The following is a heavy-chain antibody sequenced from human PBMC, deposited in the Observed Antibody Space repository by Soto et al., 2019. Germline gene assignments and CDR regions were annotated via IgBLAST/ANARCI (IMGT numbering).Heavy chain of an antibody. CDR1: GGSISSSSYY. CDR3: ASYRVGHAFDI. Sequence: SETLSLTCTVSGGSISSSSYYWGWIRQPPGKGLEWIGYIYYSGSTYYNPSLKSRVTISVDTSKNQFSLKLSSVTAADTAVYYCASYRVGHAFDIWGQGTMVTVSS. D-gene: IGHD2-21*01. J-gene: IGHJ3*02. V-gene: IGHV4-30-4*08. CDR2: IYYSGST.